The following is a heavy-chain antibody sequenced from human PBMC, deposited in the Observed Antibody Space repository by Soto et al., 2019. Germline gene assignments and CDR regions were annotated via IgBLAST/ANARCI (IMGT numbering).Heavy chain of an antibody. Sequence: QVQLVESGGGVVQPGRSLRLSCAASGFTFSSYGMHWVRQAPGKGLEWVAVISYGGSNKYYADSVKGRFTISRDNSKNTLYLQMNSLRAEDTAVYYCASLDYDILTGLNNWFDPWGQGTLVTVSS. J-gene: IGHJ5*02. V-gene: IGHV3-30*03. CDR1: GFTFSSYG. CDR3: ASLDYDILTGLNNWFDP. D-gene: IGHD3-9*01. CDR2: ISYGGSNK.